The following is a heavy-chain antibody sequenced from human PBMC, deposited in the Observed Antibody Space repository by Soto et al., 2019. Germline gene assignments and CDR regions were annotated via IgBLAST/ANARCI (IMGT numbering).Heavy chain of an antibody. J-gene: IGHJ4*02. V-gene: IGHV4-61*01. CDR1: GGSVSSGNYY. D-gene: IGHD3-9*01. CDR3: ASYDVLAAYYY. Sequence: SETLSLTCTVSGGSVSSGNYYWSWIRQPPGKGLEWIGYIYYSGSTNYNPSLKSRVTISVDTSKNQFSLRLSSVTAADTAVFYCASYDVLAAYYYWGQGTLVPV. CDR2: IYYSGST.